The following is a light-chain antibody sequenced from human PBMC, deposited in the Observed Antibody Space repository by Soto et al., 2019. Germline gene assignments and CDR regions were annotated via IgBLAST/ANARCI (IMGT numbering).Light chain of an antibody. CDR1: QRISSW. V-gene: IGKV1-5*03. J-gene: IGKJ1*01. Sequence: DIQMTQSPSTLSASVGDRVTITCRASQRISSWLAWYQQKPGKAPKLLIYKASSLESGVPSRFSGSGSGTEFTLTISSLQPDDFAPYYCQQYNSYSPAFGQGTKVEIK. CDR3: QQYNSYSPA. CDR2: KAS.